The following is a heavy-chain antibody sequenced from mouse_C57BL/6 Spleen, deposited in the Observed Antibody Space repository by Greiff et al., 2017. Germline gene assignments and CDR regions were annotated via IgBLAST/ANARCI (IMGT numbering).Heavy chain of an antibody. V-gene: IGHV10-1*01. Sequence: EVQLVESGGGLVQPKGSLKLSCAASGFSFNTYAMNWVRQAPGKGLEWVARIRSKSNNYATYYADSVKDRFTISRDDSESMLYLQMNNLKTEDTAMYYCVRHGGIYYDYDGEFAYWGQGTLVTVSA. J-gene: IGHJ3*01. D-gene: IGHD2-4*01. CDR3: VRHGGIYYDYDGEFAY. CDR2: IRSKSNNYAT. CDR1: GFSFNTYA.